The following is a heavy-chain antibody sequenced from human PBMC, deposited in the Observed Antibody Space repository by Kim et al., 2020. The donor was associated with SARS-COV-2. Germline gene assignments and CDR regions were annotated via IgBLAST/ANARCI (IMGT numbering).Heavy chain of an antibody. Sequence: SLRLSCAASGFTFDDYAMHWVRQAPGKGLEWVSGISWNSGSIGYADSVKGRFTISRDNAKNSLYLQMNSLRAEDTALYYCAKLPYDSSGYYPNWGQGTLVTVSS. V-gene: IGHV3-9*01. CDR3: AKLPYDSSGYYPN. D-gene: IGHD3-22*01. CDR1: GFTFDDYA. J-gene: IGHJ4*02. CDR2: ISWNSGSI.